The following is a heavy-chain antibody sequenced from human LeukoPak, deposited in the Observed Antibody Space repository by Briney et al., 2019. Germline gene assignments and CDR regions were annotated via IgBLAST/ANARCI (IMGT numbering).Heavy chain of an antibody. V-gene: IGHV3-30*04. CDR2: ISYDGSNK. D-gene: IGHD6-13*01. J-gene: IGHJ6*03. CDR1: GFTFSSYA. CDR3: ARHATIAAAVLYYYYYMDV. Sequence: PGGSLRLSCAASGFTFSSYAMHWVRQAPGKGLEWVAVISYDGSNKYYADSVKGRFTISRDNAKNSLYLQMNSLRAEDTAVYYCARHATIAAAVLYYYYYMDVWGKGTTVTISS.